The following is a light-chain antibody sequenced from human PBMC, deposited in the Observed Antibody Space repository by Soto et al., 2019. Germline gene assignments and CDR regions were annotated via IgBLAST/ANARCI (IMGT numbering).Light chain of an antibody. CDR1: NYNIGGGYD. Sequence: QSVLTQPPSVSGAPGQRVTISCTGNNYNIGGGYDVHWYQQLPGTAPKLLIYGNNNRPSGVPDRFSGSKSYASASLAITGLQSEDEADYYCHSYDSRLSGSVFGGGTKLTVL. CDR2: GNN. V-gene: IGLV1-40*01. J-gene: IGLJ2*01. CDR3: HSYDSRLSGSV.